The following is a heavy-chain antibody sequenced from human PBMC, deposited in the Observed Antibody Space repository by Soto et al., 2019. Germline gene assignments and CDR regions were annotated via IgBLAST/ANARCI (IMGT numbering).Heavy chain of an antibody. J-gene: IGHJ6*02. CDR3: ARGEDAFFYYGLDV. Sequence: PSETLSLTCGVSGGSITSSYWSWIRRPPGKGLEWIAYIYDTGISGYTPSTSYNPSLKSRVTMSVDTSKSQFSLKLTSVTAADTAVYYCARGEDAFFYYGLDVWGQGITVTVSS. CDR1: GGSITSSY. V-gene: IGHV4-59*01. CDR2: IYDTGISGYTPST.